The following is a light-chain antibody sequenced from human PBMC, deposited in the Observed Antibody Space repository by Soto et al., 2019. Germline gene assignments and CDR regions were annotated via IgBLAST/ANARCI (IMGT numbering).Light chain of an antibody. J-gene: IGLJ1*01. CDR3: CSNAGRPDV. Sequence: QSALTQSRSVSGSPGQSVAISCTGTSSDIGGYNYVSWYQQHPGKAPKVMIYDVDKRPSGVPDRFSGSKSGNTASLTISDLQTEDEADYYCCSNAGRPDVFGTGTKLTVL. CDR2: DVD. CDR1: SSDIGGYNY. V-gene: IGLV2-11*01.